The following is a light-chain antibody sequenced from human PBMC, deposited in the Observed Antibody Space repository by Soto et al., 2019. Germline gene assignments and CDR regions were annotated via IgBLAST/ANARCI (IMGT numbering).Light chain of an antibody. Sequence: DIKVNNSPSTLSASAKDRVTITCRASQSISNWLAWYQQKPGKAPKLLIYEASSLESGVPSGFSGSGSGTEFTLTISSLQPDDFATYYCQQYTSYLITFAQGTRLEIK. CDR3: QQYTSYLIT. CDR1: QSISNW. V-gene: IGKV1-5*01. CDR2: EAS. J-gene: IGKJ5*01.